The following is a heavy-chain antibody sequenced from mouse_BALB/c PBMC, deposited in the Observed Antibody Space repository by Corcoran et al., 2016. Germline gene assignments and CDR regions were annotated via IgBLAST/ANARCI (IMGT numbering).Heavy chain of an antibody. V-gene: IGHV14-3*02. J-gene: IGHJ1*01. CDR2: IDPANGNT. Sequence: EVQLQQSGAELVKPGASVKLSCTASDFNIKDTYMHWVKQRPEQGLEWIGRIDPANGNTKYDPKFQGKATITADTSSNTAYLQLSSLTSEDTAVYYCARRYYYGRGYFDVWGAGTTVTVSS. CDR3: ARRYYYGRGYFDV. CDR1: DFNIKDTY. D-gene: IGHD1-1*01.